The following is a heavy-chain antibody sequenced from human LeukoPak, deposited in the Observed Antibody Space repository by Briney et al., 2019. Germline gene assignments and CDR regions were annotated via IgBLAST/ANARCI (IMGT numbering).Heavy chain of an antibody. V-gene: IGHV3-23*01. J-gene: IGHJ4*02. CDR1: GFTFSSYA. CDR3: AKQRYCRGCRCYPDDGFDY. Sequence: PGGSLRLSCAASGFTFSSYAMSWVRQAPGKGLEWVSAISGSGGSTYYADSVKGRFTISRDNSKNTLYLQMNSLRAEDTAVYYCAKQRYCRGCRCYPDDGFDYWGQGALVTVSS. D-gene: IGHD2-15*01. CDR2: ISGSGGST.